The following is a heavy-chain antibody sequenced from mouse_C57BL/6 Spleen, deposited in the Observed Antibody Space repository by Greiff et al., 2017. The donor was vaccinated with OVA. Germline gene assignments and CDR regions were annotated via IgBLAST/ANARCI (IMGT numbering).Heavy chain of an antibody. D-gene: IGHD2-4*01. CDR3: ARQIYYDYDEAFDY. J-gene: IGHJ2*01. Sequence: QVQLQQSGAELVRPGSSVKLSCKASGYTFTSYWMDWVKQRPGQGLEWIGNIYPSDSETHYNQKFKDKATLTVDKSSSTAYMQLSSLTSEDSAVYYCARQIYYDYDEAFDYWGQGTTLTVSS. V-gene: IGHV1-61*01. CDR2: IYPSDSET. CDR1: GYTFTSYW.